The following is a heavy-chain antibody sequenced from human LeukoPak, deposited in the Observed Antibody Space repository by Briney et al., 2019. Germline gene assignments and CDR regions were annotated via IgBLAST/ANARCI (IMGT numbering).Heavy chain of an antibody. J-gene: IGHJ4*02. CDR2: ISSNGGST. CDR1: GFTFSSYA. CDR3: ARDSDGSYSFDY. V-gene: IGHV3-64*01. D-gene: IGHD1-26*01. Sequence: PGGSLRLSCAASGFTFSSYAMHWVRQAPGKGLEYVSAISSNGGSTYYANSVKGRFTISGDNSKNTLYLQMGSLRAEDMAVYYCARDSDGSYSFDYWGQGTLVTVSS.